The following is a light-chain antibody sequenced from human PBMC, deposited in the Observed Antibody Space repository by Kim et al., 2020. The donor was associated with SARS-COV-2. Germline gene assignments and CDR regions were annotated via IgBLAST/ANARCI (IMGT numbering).Light chain of an antibody. V-gene: IGLV2-8*01. Sequence: GQSGTISCTETSIDVGGYTYVTWYQQHPGKATKLMIYEVSKRPSGVPDRFSGSKSGNTASLTVSGLQAEDEADYYCSSYAGSNNLVFGGGTQLTVL. J-gene: IGLJ2*01. CDR2: EVS. CDR1: SIDVGGYTY. CDR3: SSYAGSNNLV.